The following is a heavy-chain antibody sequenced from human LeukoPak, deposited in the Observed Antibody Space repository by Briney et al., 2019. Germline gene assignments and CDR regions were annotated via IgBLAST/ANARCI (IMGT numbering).Heavy chain of an antibody. Sequence: GGSLRLSCAASGFIFSQYSMNWVRQAPGKGLEWVSHIRSSSETFYADSVKGRFTISRDNARNSLYLQMNNLRGEDTAIYYCAREPINGDCQFDYWGQGTLVTVSS. CDR2: IRSSSET. J-gene: IGHJ4*02. CDR3: AREPINGDCQFDY. D-gene: IGHD2-21*02. V-gene: IGHV3-48*01. CDR1: GFIFSQYS.